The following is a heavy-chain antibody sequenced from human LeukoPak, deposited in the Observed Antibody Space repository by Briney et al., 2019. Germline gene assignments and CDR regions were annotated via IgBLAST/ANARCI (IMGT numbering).Heavy chain of an antibody. D-gene: IGHD5-18*01. J-gene: IGHJ6*03. CDR2: ISWNGGAI. Sequence: SGGSLRLSCAASGFTFDDYAMHWVRQAPGKGLEWVSGISWNGGAIGYADSVRGRFTISRDNGKNSLYLQMNSLRAEDMALYYCTKASGYNYENYYMDVWGKGTTVTVSS. CDR1: GFTFDDYA. V-gene: IGHV3-9*03. CDR3: TKASGYNYENYYMDV.